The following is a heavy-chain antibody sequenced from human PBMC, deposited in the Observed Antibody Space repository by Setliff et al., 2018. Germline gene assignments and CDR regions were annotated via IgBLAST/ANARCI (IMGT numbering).Heavy chain of an antibody. Sequence: PSETLSLTCTVSGDSISGDYWSWIRQPPGKGLEWIGEINHSGSTNYNPSLKSRVTISVDTSQNQFSLKLSSVTAADTAAYYCASHPRVTIFGVVAFDYWGQGILV. CDR3: ASHPRVTIFGVVAFDY. J-gene: IGHJ4*02. CDR1: GDSISGDY. D-gene: IGHD3-3*01. V-gene: IGHV4-34*01. CDR2: INHSGST.